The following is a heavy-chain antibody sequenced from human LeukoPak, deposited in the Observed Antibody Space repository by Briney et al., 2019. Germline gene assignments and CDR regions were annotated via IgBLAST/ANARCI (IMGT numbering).Heavy chain of an antibody. D-gene: IGHD6-13*01. Sequence: ASVKVSCKASGYAFTSYGISWVRQAPGQGVEWMGWVSAYNGNTNYAQKLQGRVTMTTDTSTSTAYMELRSLRSDDTAVYYCARDDPSSSWYLIDYWGQGTLVTVSS. J-gene: IGHJ4*02. CDR1: GYAFTSYG. CDR3: ARDDPSSSWYLIDY. CDR2: VSAYNGNT. V-gene: IGHV1-18*01.